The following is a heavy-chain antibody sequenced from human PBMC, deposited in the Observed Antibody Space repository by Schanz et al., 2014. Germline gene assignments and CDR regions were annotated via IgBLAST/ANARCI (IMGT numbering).Heavy chain of an antibody. CDR1: GFTFSSYG. V-gene: IGHV3-33*01. Sequence: QVQLVESGGGVVQPGRSLRLSCAASGFTFSSYGMHWVRQAPGKGLEWVAVIWYGGSNKYYADSVKGRFTISRDNSKNTLFLQMNSLRAEDTAVYYCARDHTTESYYSAGPPIDYWGQGTLLTVSS. CDR3: ARDHTTESYYSAGPPIDY. J-gene: IGHJ4*02. CDR2: IWYGGSNK. D-gene: IGHD1-26*01.